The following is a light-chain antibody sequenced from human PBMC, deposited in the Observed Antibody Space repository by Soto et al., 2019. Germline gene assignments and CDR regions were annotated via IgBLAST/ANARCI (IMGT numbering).Light chain of an antibody. Sequence: EIVLTQSPGTLSLSPGERATLSCRASQSVSSSYLAWYQQKPGQAPRLLIYGASSRATGIPDRFSGSGSRTDFTLTISRLEPEDFAVYYCQQYGSSTQFGQGTKVDIK. CDR1: QSVSSSY. J-gene: IGKJ1*01. CDR2: GAS. CDR3: QQYGSSTQ. V-gene: IGKV3-20*01.